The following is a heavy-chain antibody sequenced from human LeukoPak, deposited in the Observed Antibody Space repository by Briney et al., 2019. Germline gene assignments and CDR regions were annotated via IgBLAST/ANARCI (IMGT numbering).Heavy chain of an antibody. V-gene: IGHV3-11*04. Sequence: PGGSLRLSCAASGFTFSDYYMSWIRQAPGKGLAWVSYISSSGSTIYYADSVKGRFNISRDNAKNSLYLQMNSLRAEDTAVYYCARGKREMATRNAPRWYYMDVWGKGTTVTVSS. CDR1: GFTFSDYY. D-gene: IGHD5-24*01. CDR2: ISSSGSTI. CDR3: ARGKREMATRNAPRWYYMDV. J-gene: IGHJ6*03.